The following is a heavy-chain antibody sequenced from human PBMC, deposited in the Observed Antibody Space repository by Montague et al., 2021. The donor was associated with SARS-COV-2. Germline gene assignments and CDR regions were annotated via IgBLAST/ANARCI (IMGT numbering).Heavy chain of an antibody. V-gene: IGHV4-34*01. CDR1: GGSVSDYY. D-gene: IGHD3-3*01. CDR2: INHSGST. CDR3: GGTWVYFSPVDV. Sequence: SETLSLTCAVYGGSVSDYYWSWIRQPPGKGLEWIGEINHSGSTNYNPSLKSRVTTSVDTSKNQFSLRLTSVTAADTAVYYCGGTWVYFSPVDVWGQGTTVIVSS. J-gene: IGHJ6*02.